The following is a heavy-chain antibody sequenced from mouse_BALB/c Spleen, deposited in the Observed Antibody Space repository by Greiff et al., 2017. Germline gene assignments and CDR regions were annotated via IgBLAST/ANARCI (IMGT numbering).Heavy chain of an antibody. CDR1: GFTFSSFG. J-gene: IGHJ1*01. D-gene: IGHD1-1*01. Sequence: EVQRVESGGGLVQPGGSRKLSCAASGFTFSSFGMHWVRQAPEKGLEWVAYISSGSSTIYYADTVKGRFTISRDNPKNTLFLQMTSLRSEDTAMYYCARRGFYYGSSNWYFDVWGAGTTVTVSS. CDR3: ARRGFYYGSSNWYFDV. CDR2: ISSGSSTI. V-gene: IGHV5-17*02.